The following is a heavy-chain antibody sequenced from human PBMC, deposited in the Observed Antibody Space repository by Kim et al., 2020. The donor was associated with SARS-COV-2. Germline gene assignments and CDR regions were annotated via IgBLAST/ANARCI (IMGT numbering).Heavy chain of an antibody. CDR2: IYYSGST. J-gene: IGHJ4*02. D-gene: IGHD1-1*01. Sequence: SETLSLTCTVSGGSISSGGYYWSWIRQRPGKGLEWIGYIYYSGSTYYNPSLKSRVTISVDTSKNQFSLKLSSVTAADTAVYYCAREGTGGGDYWGQGTLVTVSS. CDR1: GGSISSGGYY. CDR3: AREGTGGGDY. V-gene: IGHV4-31*03.